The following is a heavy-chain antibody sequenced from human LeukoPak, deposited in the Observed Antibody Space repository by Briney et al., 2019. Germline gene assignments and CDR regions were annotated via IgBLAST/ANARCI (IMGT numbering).Heavy chain of an antibody. V-gene: IGHV3-23*01. CDR1: GFSFSTYP. Sequence: GGSLRLSCTASGFSFSTYPMSWVRQAPGKGLQWVSAITPSGDRTFYADSVKGRFTMFRDNSKNTLYLQMNSLTAGDTALYYCAKHQIDSGGYSGGFDGWGQGALVTVSP. J-gene: IGHJ4*02. CDR3: AKHQIDSGGYSGGFDG. D-gene: IGHD3-22*01. CDR2: ITPSGDRT.